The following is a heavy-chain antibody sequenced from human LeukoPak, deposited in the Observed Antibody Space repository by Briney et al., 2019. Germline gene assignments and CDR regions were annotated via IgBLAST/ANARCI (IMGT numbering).Heavy chain of an antibody. Sequence: ASVKVSCKASGYTFTGYYIHWVRQAPGQGLEWMGWINPNSGGTNYAQKFQGRVTMTRDTSISTAYMELSRLRSDDTAVYYCARADDSVEASGHFDYWGQGTLVTVS. CDR1: GYTFTGYY. J-gene: IGHJ4*02. D-gene: IGHD3-22*01. CDR2: INPNSGGT. V-gene: IGHV1-2*02. CDR3: ARADDSVEASGHFDY.